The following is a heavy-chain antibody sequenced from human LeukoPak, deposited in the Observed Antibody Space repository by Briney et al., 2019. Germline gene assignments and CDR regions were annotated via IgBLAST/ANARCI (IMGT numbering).Heavy chain of an antibody. CDR2: IYYSGST. Sequence: SETLSLTCTVSGGSISSSSYYWGWIRQPPGKGLEWIGSIYYSGSTYYNPSLKSRVTISVDTSKNQFSLKLSSVTAADTAVYYCGRDYRGGYGKKTVDYGGRET. D-gene: IGHD5-18*01. V-gene: IGHV4-39*07. CDR3: GRDYRGGYGKKTVDY. J-gene: IGHJ4*02. CDR1: GGSISSSSYY.